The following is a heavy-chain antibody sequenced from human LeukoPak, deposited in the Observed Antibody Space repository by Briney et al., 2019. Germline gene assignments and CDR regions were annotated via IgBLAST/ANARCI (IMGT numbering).Heavy chain of an antibody. CDR3: ARYPYYDSSGSNKREDY. CDR1: GFTFSSYS. Sequence: PGGSLRLSCAASGFTFSSYSMNWVRQASGKGLEWVSYISSSSSTIYYADSVKGRFTISRDNAKNSLYLQMNSLRAEDTAVYYCARYPYYDSSGSNKREDYWGQGTLVTVSS. D-gene: IGHD3-22*01. V-gene: IGHV3-48*01. J-gene: IGHJ4*02. CDR2: ISSSSSTI.